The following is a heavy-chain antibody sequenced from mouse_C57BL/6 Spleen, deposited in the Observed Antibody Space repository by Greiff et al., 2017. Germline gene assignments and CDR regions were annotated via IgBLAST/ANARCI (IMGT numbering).Heavy chain of an antibody. J-gene: IGHJ1*03. Sequence: QVQLQQPGAELVKPGASVKLSCKASGYTFTSYWMHWVKQRPGRGLEWIGRIDPHSGGTKYNEKFKSKATLTVDKPSSTAYLQLSSLTSEDSAVYYCARYDWYFDVWGTGTSVTVSS. CDR2: IDPHSGGT. V-gene: IGHV1-72*01. CDR3: ARYDWYFDV. CDR1: GYTFTSYW.